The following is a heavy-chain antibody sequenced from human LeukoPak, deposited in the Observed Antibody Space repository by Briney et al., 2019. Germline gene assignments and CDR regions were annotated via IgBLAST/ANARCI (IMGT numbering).Heavy chain of an antibody. J-gene: IGHJ4*02. CDR1: GYTLTELS. Sequence: WASVKVSCKVSGYTLTELSMHWVRQAPGKGLEWMGGFDPEDGETIYAQKIQGRVTMTEDTSTDTAYMELSSLRSEDTAVYYCATPYNWNYALYLGYWGQGTLVTVSS. CDR2: FDPEDGET. CDR3: ATPYNWNYALYLGY. D-gene: IGHD1-7*01. V-gene: IGHV1-24*01.